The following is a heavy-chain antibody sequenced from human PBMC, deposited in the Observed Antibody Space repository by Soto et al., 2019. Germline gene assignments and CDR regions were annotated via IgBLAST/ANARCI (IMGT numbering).Heavy chain of an antibody. CDR1: GGSMISYY. J-gene: IGHJ5*02. V-gene: IGHV4-59*12. CDR3: ARDRVDCTNGVCYTGRNWFDP. D-gene: IGHD2-8*01. CDR2: IYYAGST. Sequence: SETLSLTCTVSGGSMISYYWSWIRQPPGRGLEWIGFIYYAGSTKYNPSLNSRVTISVDTSKNQFSLTVTSVTAADTAVYYCARDRVDCTNGVCYTGRNWFDPWGQGTLVTVSS.